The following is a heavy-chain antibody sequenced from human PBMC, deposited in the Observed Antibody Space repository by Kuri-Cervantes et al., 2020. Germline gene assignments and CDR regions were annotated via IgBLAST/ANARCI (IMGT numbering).Heavy chain of an antibody. CDR3: AKDDWNDVSGTFDY. CDR2: ISWNSGSI. CDR1: GFTFDDYA. D-gene: IGHD1-1*01. V-gene: IGHV3-9*01. Sequence: SLRLSCAASGFTFDDYAMHWVRQAPGKGLEWVSGISWNSGSIGYADSVKGRFTISRDNAKNSLYLQMNSLRAEDTALYYCAKDDWNDVSGTFDYWGQGTLVTDSS. J-gene: IGHJ4*02.